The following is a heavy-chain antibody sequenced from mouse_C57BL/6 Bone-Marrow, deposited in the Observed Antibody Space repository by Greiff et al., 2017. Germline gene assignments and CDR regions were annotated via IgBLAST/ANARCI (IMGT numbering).Heavy chain of an antibody. D-gene: IGHD2-1*01. CDR1: GFNIKDDY. V-gene: IGHV14-4*01. CDR3: TIYGNYDARDY. Sequence: EVQLQQSGAELVRPGASVKLSCTASGFNIKDDYMHWVKQRPEQGLEWIGWIDPENGATEYASKIQGKATITADTSSNTASLQLNSLTSEDTAVYYCTIYGNYDARDYWGQGPSVTVSS. J-gene: IGHJ4*01. CDR2: IDPENGAT.